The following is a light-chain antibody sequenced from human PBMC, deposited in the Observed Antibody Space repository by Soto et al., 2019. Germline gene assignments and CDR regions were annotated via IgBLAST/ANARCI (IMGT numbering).Light chain of an antibody. CDR2: DVT. J-gene: IGLJ1*01. V-gene: IGLV2-14*01. CDR1: SSDVGGYNF. Sequence: QSVLTQPASVSGSPGQSITISCTGTSSDVGGYNFVSWYQQHPDKAPKLMIYDVTNRPSGVSNRFSGSKSGNTASLTISGLQAEDEADYCCSSYTSISTYVFGTGTKLTVL. CDR3: SSYTSISTYV.